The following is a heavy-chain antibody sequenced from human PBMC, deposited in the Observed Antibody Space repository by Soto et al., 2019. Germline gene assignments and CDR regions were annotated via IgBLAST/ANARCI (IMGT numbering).Heavy chain of an antibody. CDR2: IYYSGST. Sequence: SETLSLTCTVSGGSISSGGYYWSWIRQPPGKGLEWIGYIYYSGSTNYNPSLKSRVTISVDTSKNQFSLKLSSVTAADTAVYYCARLGHVYYYDSSGYREYFQHWGQGTLVTVSS. D-gene: IGHD3-22*01. J-gene: IGHJ1*01. V-gene: IGHV4-61*08. CDR3: ARLGHVYYYDSSGYREYFQH. CDR1: GGSISSGGYY.